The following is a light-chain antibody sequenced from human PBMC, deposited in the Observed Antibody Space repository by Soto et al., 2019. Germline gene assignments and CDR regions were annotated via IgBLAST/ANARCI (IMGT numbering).Light chain of an antibody. CDR1: QSVSSN. CDR2: GAS. CDR3: QQYDDWPPVT. V-gene: IGKV3-15*01. Sequence: ETVMTQSPATLSVSPGERATVSCRASQSVSSNLAWYQQRPGQAPRLLIYGASTRATGIPDRFSGSGSGTEFTLTISSPQSEDFAVYYCQQYDDWPPVTFGQGTRLEIK. J-gene: IGKJ5*01.